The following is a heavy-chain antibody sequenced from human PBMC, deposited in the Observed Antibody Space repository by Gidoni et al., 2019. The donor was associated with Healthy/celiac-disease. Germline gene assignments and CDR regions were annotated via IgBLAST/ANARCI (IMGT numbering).Heavy chain of an antibody. CDR1: GFTFSSYS. Sequence: EVQLVESGGGLVKPGGSLSLSCAASGFTFSSYSMNWVRQAPGKGLEWVSSISSSSSYIYYADAVKGRFTISRDNAKNSLYLQMNSLRAEDTAVYYCAREDYEYFDYWGQGTLVTVSS. CDR3: AREDYEYFDY. V-gene: IGHV3-21*01. J-gene: IGHJ4*02. D-gene: IGHD4-17*01. CDR2: ISSSSSYI.